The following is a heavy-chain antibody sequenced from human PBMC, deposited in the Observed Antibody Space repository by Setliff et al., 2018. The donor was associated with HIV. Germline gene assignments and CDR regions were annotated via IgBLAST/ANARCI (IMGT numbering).Heavy chain of an antibody. Sequence: KPSETLSLTCTVSGDSIRNDYWTWIRQPPEKGLEWIASISYSGDTNYNPSLMGRVTMSLDVSKNQISLRLTSVIAADTAVYYCVRGHEWLRNWGQGALVTVSS. CDR3: VRGHEWLRN. V-gene: IGHV4-59*01. J-gene: IGHJ4*02. D-gene: IGHD5-12*01. CDR2: ISYSGDT. CDR1: GDSIRNDY.